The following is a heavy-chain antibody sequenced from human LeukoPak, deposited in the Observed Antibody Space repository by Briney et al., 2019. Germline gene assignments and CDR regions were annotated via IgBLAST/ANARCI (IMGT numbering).Heavy chain of an antibody. CDR2: INPSGGTT. D-gene: IGHD1-1*01. CDR3: ARARGTGIYYYAMDV. V-gene: IGHV1-46*01. Sequence: ASVKVSCKVSGHTLTELSMHWVRQAPGQGLEWMGMINPSGGTTTYAQKFQARVTMTRDTSTSTVYMELSSLRSGDTAMYYCARARGTGIYYYAMDVWGQGTTATVSS. J-gene: IGHJ6*02. CDR1: GHTLTELS.